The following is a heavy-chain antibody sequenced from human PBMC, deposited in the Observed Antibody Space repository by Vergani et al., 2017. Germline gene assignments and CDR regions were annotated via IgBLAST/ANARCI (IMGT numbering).Heavy chain of an antibody. CDR2: IYYSGST. J-gene: IGHJ6*04. D-gene: IGHD4-17*01. Sequence: QLQLQESGPGLVKPSETLSLTCTVSGGSISSSSYYWGWIRQPPGKGLEWIGSIYYSGSTYYNPSLKSRVTISVDTSKNQFSLKLSSVTAADMAVYYCEIGAPPSTTVTMDVWGKGTTVTVSS. CDR3: EIGAPPSTTVTMDV. V-gene: IGHV4-39*07. CDR1: GGSISSSSYY.